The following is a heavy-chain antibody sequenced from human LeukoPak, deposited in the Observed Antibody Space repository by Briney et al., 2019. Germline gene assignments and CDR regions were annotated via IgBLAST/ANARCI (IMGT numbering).Heavy chain of an antibody. D-gene: IGHD1-26*01. CDR2: TSHPGTT. V-gene: IGHV4-59*08. J-gene: IGHJ4*02. Sequence: PSETLSLTCVVSGDSPSRYHWSWIRQPPGKGLEWIGHTSHPGTTNKNSSLKSRVTITFDTSKKQFSLNLTSVTAADTAVYYCARVGRGKEDQGTGTYLDSWGQGILVTVSS. CDR1: GDSPSRYH. CDR3: ARVGRGKEDQGTGTYLDS.